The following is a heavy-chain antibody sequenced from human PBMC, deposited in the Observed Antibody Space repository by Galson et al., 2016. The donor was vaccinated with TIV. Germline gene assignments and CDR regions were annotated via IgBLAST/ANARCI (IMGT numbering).Heavy chain of an antibody. CDR3: ARHKAGIAASGGYYYYMDV. Sequence: SETLSLTCAVSAFSISENYFWGWIRQAPGKGLEWIGAIYHSGHTYYNPSLKSRVTISIHKPSNQFSLKMTSVTAADTAVYFCARHKAGIAASGGYYYYMDVWGEGTTVTVAS. CDR2: IYHSGHT. V-gene: IGHV4-38-2*01. D-gene: IGHD6-25*01. J-gene: IGHJ6*03. CDR1: AFSISENYF.